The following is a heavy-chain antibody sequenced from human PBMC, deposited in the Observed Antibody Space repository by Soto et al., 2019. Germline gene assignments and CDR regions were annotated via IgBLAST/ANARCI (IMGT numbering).Heavy chain of an antibody. J-gene: IGHJ4*02. CDR1: GFTFSSYG. V-gene: IGHV3-30*18. Sequence: GGSLRLSCAASGFTFSSYGMHWVRQAPGKGLEWVAVISYDGSNKYYADSVKGRFTISRDNSKNTLYLQMNSLRAEDTAVYYCAKDPTLYDSSGYQDYWGQGTLVTVSP. CDR3: AKDPTLYDSSGYQDY. D-gene: IGHD3-22*01. CDR2: ISYDGSNK.